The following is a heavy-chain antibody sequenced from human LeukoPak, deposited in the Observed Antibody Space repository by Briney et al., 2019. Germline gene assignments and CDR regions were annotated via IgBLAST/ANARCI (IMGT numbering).Heavy chain of an antibody. CDR2: IYDSGGT. J-gene: IGHJ4*02. CDR1: GGSIRSSYYY. V-gene: IGHV4-39*07. CDR3: ARLRYYYDSSGYYRYFDY. D-gene: IGHD3-22*01. Sequence: SETLSLTCTVSGGSIRSSYYYWGWIRQPPGKGLEWIGSIYDSGGTYYNPSLKSRVTISVDTSKNQFSLKLSSVTAADTAVYYCARLRYYYDSSGYYRYFDYWGQGTLVTVSS.